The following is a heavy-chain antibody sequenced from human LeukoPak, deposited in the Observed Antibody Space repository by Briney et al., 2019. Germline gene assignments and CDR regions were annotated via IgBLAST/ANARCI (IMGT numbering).Heavy chain of an antibody. D-gene: IGHD3-3*02. CDR3: ARVRDSIFGVVSHEINY. J-gene: IGHJ4*02. Sequence: GGSLRLSCAASGFTFSDYTMNWVRQAPGKGLEWVSSISSGGTYKYYADSVKGRFTISRDNAQNSLYLQMNSLGAEDTAVYYCARVRDSIFGVVSHEINYWGQGTLVTVSS. CDR1: GFTFSDYT. CDR2: ISSGGTYK. V-gene: IGHV3-21*01.